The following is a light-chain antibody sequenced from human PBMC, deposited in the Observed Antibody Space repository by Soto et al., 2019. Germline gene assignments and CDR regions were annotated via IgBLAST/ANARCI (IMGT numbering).Light chain of an antibody. Sequence: EIVMTQSPATLSVSPGERATLSCRASQSVSSNLASYQQKPGQAPRLLIYGASTRATGIPARFSGSGSGTEFTLTISSLQSEDFAVYYCQQYNNWPPVTFGQGTKVEIK. CDR2: GAS. CDR1: QSVSSN. V-gene: IGKV3-15*01. CDR3: QQYNNWPPVT. J-gene: IGKJ1*01.